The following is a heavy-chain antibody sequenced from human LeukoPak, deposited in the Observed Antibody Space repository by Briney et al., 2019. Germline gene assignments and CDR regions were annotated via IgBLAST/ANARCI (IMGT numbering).Heavy chain of an antibody. CDR1: GGSFSGYY. CDR3: ARDIVVVPAASCWFDP. J-gene: IGHJ5*02. D-gene: IGHD2-2*01. V-gene: IGHV4-34*01. Sequence: SETLSLTCAVYGGSFSGYYWSWIRQPPGKGLEWIGEINHSGSTNYNPSLKSRVTISVDTSKNQFSLKLSSVTAADTAVYYCARDIVVVPAASCWFDPWGQGTLVTVSS. CDR2: INHSGST.